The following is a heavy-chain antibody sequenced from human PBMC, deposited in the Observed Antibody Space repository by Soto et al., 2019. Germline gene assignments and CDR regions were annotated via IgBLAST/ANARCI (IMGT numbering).Heavy chain of an antibody. CDR2: IIPIFGTA. D-gene: IGHD2-15*01. Sequence: SVKVASKASGGTFSRFPISWVRRAPGQGLEWMGGIIPIFGTANYAQKFQGRVTITADESTSTAYMELSSLRSEDMAVYYCARTPIEPNWFDPWGQGTLVTVSS. CDR3: ARTPIEPNWFDP. CDR1: GGTFSRFP. J-gene: IGHJ5*02. V-gene: IGHV1-69*13.